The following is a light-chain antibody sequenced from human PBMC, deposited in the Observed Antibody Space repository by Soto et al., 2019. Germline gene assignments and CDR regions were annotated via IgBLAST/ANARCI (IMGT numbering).Light chain of an antibody. CDR3: QQYGSSPVS. CDR2: GAS. CDR1: QSVSSTN. J-gene: IGKJ2*03. Sequence: EIVLTQSPGTLSLSPGESATLSCRASQSVSSTNLAWYQQKPSQSPRLVMFGASSRATGIPDRFSGSGSGTDFTLTISRLEPEDFAVYYCQQYGSSPVSFGQGTKLEIK. V-gene: IGKV3-20*01.